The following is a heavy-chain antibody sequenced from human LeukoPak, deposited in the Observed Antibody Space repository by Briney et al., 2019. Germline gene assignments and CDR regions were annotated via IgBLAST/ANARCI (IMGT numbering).Heavy chain of an antibody. D-gene: IGHD6-6*01. Sequence: GGSLRLSCAASGFTFSSYGMHWVRQAPGKGLEWVAVISYDGSNKKYADSVKGRFTISRDNYKNTLYLQMNSLSAEDTAVYYCARTLIEYSVSSCYFDYWGQGTPVTVSS. CDR3: ARTLIEYSVSSCYFDY. V-gene: IGHV3-30*03. CDR2: ISYDGSNK. CDR1: GFTFSSYG. J-gene: IGHJ4*02.